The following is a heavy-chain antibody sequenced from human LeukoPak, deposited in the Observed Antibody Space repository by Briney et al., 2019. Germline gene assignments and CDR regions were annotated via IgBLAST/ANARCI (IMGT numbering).Heavy chain of an antibody. D-gene: IGHD5-18*01. CDR2: IYYSGST. CDR1: GGSISSYY. CDR3: ARDRLGGYDDTAMGDAFDI. Sequence: PSETLSLTCTVSGGSISSYYWSWIRQPPGKGLEWIGYIYYSGSTNYNPSLKSRVTISVDTSKNQFSLKLSSVTAADTAVYYCARDRLGGYDDTAMGDAFDIWGQGTMVTVSS. J-gene: IGHJ3*02. V-gene: IGHV4-59*01.